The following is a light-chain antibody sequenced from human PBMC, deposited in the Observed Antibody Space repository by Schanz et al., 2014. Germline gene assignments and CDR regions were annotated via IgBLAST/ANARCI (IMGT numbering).Light chain of an antibody. Sequence: EIVMTQSPATLSVSPGERATLSCRASQSISSYLAWYQQKPGQAPRLLIYGASNRATGIPTRFSGSGSGTEFTLTISGLQSEDFAVYYCQQRSNWPKFTFGPGTKVDIK. J-gene: IGKJ3*01. CDR3: QQRSNWPKFT. CDR2: GAS. CDR1: QSISSY. V-gene: IGKV3-15*01.